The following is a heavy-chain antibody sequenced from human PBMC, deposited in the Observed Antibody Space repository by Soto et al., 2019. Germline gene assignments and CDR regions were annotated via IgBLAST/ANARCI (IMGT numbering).Heavy chain of an antibody. CDR2: IGYDGSLE. Sequence: QVQLVESGGGVAQPGRSLRVSCAASGFTFSGYAMHWVRQAPGKGLEWVAIIGYDGSLESYAESVKGRFTISRDNSNNTLFLLMNSLRPEDTAVYYCAREHYDSSGYYRIDSGGQGTLVTVSS. D-gene: IGHD3-22*01. J-gene: IGHJ4*02. V-gene: IGHV3-30-3*01. CDR3: AREHYDSSGYYRIDS. CDR1: GFTFSGYA.